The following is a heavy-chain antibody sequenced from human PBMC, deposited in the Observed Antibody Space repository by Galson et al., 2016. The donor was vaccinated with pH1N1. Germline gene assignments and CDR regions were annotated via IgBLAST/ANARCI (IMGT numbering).Heavy chain of an antibody. Sequence: SLRLSCAASGFTFTNAWMSWVRQAPGKGLEWVGRIKSKTAGGTTDYAAPVKGRFTISRDDSKNTLYLPINNLKIEDTAVYYSSADVYDFWSVSGDYWGQGTLLTVSS. J-gene: IGHJ4*02. D-gene: IGHD3-3*01. CDR1: GFTFTNAW. CDR3: SADVYDFWSVSGDY. CDR2: IKSKTAGGTT. V-gene: IGHV3-15*01.